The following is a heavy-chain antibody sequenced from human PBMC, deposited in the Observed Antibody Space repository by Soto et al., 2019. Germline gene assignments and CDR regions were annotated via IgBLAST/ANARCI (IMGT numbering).Heavy chain of an antibody. D-gene: IGHD6-13*01. CDR2: TYYRSKWYN. Sequence: SRTLSLTCAIFGDKVSSNSAAWNWIRQSPTRGLEWLGRTYYRSKWYNDYAVSVKSRITINPDTSKNQFSLQLNSVTPEDTAVYYCARGPPIAAAFTRCYSTYGLVVSGQGTTVTGSS. V-gene: IGHV6-1*01. CDR3: ARGPPIAAAFTRCYSTYGLVV. CDR1: GDKVSSNSAA. J-gene: IGHJ6*02.